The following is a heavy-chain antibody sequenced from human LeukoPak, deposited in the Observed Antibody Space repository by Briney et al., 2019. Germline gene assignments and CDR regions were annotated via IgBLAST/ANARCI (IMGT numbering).Heavy chain of an antibody. D-gene: IGHD6-19*01. CDR2: VYYSGST. CDR3: ARSPAVAGTIY. V-gene: IGHV4-39*01. Sequence: SETLSLTCTVSGGSISRSSYYWGWIRQPLGKGLEWIGSVYYSGSTFYNPSHKSRVTIFVDTSKNQFSLKLSSVTAADTAVYYCARSPAVAGTIYWGQGTLVTVSS. J-gene: IGHJ4*02. CDR1: GGSISRSSYY.